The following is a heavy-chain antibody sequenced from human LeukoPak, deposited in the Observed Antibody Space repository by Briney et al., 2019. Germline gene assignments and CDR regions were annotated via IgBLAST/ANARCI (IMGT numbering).Heavy chain of an antibody. CDR3: ARVSGYCSGGSCYWGY. CDR2: ISAYNGNT. V-gene: IGHV1-18*01. CDR1: GYTFTSYG. J-gene: IGHJ4*02. Sequence: ASVKVSCKASGYTFTSYGISWVRQAPGQGLEWMGWISAYNGNTNYAQKFQGRVTMTRNTSISTAYMELSSLRSEDTAVYYCARVSGYCSGGSCYWGYWGQGTLVTVSS. D-gene: IGHD2-15*01.